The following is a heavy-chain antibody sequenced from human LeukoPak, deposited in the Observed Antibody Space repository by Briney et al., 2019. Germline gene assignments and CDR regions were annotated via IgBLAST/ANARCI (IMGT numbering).Heavy chain of an antibody. J-gene: IGHJ5*02. V-gene: IGHV3-30*18. CDR3: AKKAFDSGNYHWFDP. Sequence: GGSLRLSCAASGFTFSNYDIHWVRQAPGKGLEWVAIISYDGSNRYYADSVEGRFTISRDNSENTLSLQMNSLRAEDTAVYYCAKKAFDSGNYHWFDPWGQGTLVTVSS. D-gene: IGHD3-10*01. CDR1: GFTFSNYD. CDR2: ISYDGSNR.